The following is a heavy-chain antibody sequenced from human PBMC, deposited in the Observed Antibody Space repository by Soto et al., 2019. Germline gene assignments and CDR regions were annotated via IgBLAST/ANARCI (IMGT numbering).Heavy chain of an antibody. CDR1: GFNIRSHG. Sequence: GRPLRLSCAASGFNIRSHGMHWVRQAPGKGLEWVAVIWFDGSEKYYADSVKGRFTISRDNSKDTLYLQMNTLRAEDTAVYYCARDMSYFDHWGQGALVT. D-gene: IGHD3-16*01. J-gene: IGHJ4*02. CDR3: ARDMSYFDH. CDR2: IWFDGSEK. V-gene: IGHV3-33*01.